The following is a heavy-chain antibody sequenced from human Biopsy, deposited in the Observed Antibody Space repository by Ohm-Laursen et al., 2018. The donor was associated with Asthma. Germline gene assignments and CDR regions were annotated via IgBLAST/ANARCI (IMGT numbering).Heavy chain of an antibody. D-gene: IGHD6-19*01. J-gene: IGHJ1*01. CDR1: GGSFTHYF. V-gene: IGHV4-34*01. CDR3: VRGEEVAGTYFKD. CDR2: INYRGDT. Sequence: PPGTLSLTCPISGGSFTHYFWMWIRQPPGKGLEWIGEINYRGDTNYNPSFESRVSISVDTSTYHFSLRLNSVTAADTAVYYCVRGEEVAGTYFKDWDQGTLVTVSS.